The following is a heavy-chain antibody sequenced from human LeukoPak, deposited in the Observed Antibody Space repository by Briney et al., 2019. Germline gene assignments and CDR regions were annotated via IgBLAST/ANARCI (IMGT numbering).Heavy chain of an antibody. CDR2: FRGSGAAT. D-gene: IGHD4-17*01. J-gene: IGHJ4*02. Sequence: GGSLRLSCAASGFTFSSYAMNWVRQAPGKGLKWVSGFRGSGAATFYADSVKGRFTISRDNSKNTLYLRMNSLRAEDTAVYYCAKGQRFYGEYYFDYWGQGTLVTVSS. V-gene: IGHV3-23*01. CDR1: GFTFSSYA. CDR3: AKGQRFYGEYYFDY.